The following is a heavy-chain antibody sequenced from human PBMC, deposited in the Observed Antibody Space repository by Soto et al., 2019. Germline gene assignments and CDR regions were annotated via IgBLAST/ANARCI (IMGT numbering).Heavy chain of an antibody. D-gene: IGHD3-9*01. CDR1: GYSISSGYY. J-gene: IGHJ4*01. Sequence: SETLSLTCAVSGYSISSGYYWGWIRQPPGKGLEWIGSIYHSGSTYYNPSLKSRVTISVDTSKNQFSLKLSSVTAADTAVYYCARKGDILTGSLLYYFDYWGHGTLVTVS. CDR2: IYHSGST. V-gene: IGHV4-38-2*01. CDR3: ARKGDILTGSLLYYFDY.